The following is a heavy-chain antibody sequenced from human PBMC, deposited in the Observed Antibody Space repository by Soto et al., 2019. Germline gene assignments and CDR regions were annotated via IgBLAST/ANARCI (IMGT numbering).Heavy chain of an antibody. CDR3: VKEWHSDGYGAAFAV. D-gene: IGHD4-17*01. CDR2: ASRDGSTK. J-gene: IGHJ3*01. CDR1: GFTFSDYG. Sequence: QVQLVESGGGVVQPGRSLRLSCAASGFTFSDYGMQWVRQAPGKGLEWVAVASRDGSTKFYADSVKGRFTISRDNSKNTLDLQLNSLRPEDTAVYYCVKEWHSDGYGAAFAVWGQGTMVTVSS. V-gene: IGHV3-30*18.